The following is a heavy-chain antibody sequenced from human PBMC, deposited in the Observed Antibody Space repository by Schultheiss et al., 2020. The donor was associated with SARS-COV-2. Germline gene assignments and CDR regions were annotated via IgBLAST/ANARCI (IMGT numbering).Heavy chain of an antibody. CDR2: IYTSGST. J-gene: IGHJ6*02. Sequence: SETLSLTCTVSGGSLNTYDWNWIRQSPGKGLEWIGYIYTSGSTSYNPSLRSRVTISIHTSKNQFSLNLSSVTAADTAVYYCARDQGYGSGSYLVGMDVWGQGTTVTVSS. D-gene: IGHD3-10*01. V-gene: IGHV4-4*08. CDR3: ARDQGYGSGSYLVGMDV. CDR1: GGSLNTYD.